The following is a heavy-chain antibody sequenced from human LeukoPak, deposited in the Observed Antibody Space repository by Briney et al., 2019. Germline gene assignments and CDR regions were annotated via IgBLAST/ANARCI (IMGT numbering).Heavy chain of an antibody. Sequence: PGGSLRLSCAASGFTFSSYSMNWVRQAPGKGLEWASSISSSSSYIYYADSVKGRFTISRDNAKNSLYLQMNSLRAEDTAVYYCARDHLKGDAFDIWGQGTMVTASS. CDR2: ISSSSSYI. J-gene: IGHJ3*02. CDR3: ARDHLKGDAFDI. V-gene: IGHV3-21*01. CDR1: GFTFSSYS.